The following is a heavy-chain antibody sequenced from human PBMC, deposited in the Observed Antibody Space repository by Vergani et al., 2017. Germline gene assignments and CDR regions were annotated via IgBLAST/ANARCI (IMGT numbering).Heavy chain of an antibody. V-gene: IGHV3-74*01. CDR1: GFAFDRYW. CDR3: LTGTTEPY. CDR2: ISPDGDIT. Sequence: EEQLVESGGGLVQPGGPLRLSCAASGFAFDRYWMHWVRQTPEKGLVWVSRISPDGDITLNADSVKGRFTISRDNARTTLYLQMTNLRAEDTAVYYCLTGTTEPYWGQGTLVTVSS. D-gene: IGHD4-17*01. J-gene: IGHJ4*02.